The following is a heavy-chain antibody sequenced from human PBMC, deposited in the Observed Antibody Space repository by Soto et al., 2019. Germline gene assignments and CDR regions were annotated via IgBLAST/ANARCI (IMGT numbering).Heavy chain of an antibody. V-gene: IGHV4-34*01. Sequence: PSETLSLPCAVYGGSFSGHYWSRIRQSPGKGLEWIGEINHSGSTNSNPSLKSRVTISVDTSKNQFSLKLNSVTAADTAVYYCARGSSMIVEVQRDAPDKYYLDSWGQGTLVTVSS. CDR1: GGSFSGHY. CDR2: INHSGST. J-gene: IGHJ4*02. CDR3: ARGSSMIVEVQRDAPDKYYLDS. D-gene: IGHD3-22*01.